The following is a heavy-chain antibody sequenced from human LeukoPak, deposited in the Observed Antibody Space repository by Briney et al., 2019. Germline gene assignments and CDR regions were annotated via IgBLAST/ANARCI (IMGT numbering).Heavy chain of an antibody. CDR1: GFTFSYYT. Sequence: GGSLRLSCAASGFTFSYYTMIWVRQAPGRGLEWVSFISSSSTYIYYADSVKGRFTISRDNAKNSLYLQMNSLRAEDTAVYYCAKLDQQTYYYDSSGYYYVYFKHWGQGTLVTVSS. CDR3: AKLDQQTYYYDSSGYYYVYFKH. J-gene: IGHJ1*01. D-gene: IGHD3-22*01. CDR2: ISSSSTYI. V-gene: IGHV3-21*04.